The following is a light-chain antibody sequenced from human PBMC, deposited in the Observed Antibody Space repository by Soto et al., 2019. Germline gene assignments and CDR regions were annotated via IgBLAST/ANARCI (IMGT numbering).Light chain of an antibody. CDR1: QSTSSY. V-gene: IGKV1-39*01. CDR3: PQSYSPPPT. Sequence: DIHVSQSTSSLSGSVGNRVPIPFLASQSTSSYLNCYQQKPRKAPQLLTYAATRSQSGLPSRFSGSGSRTDIPPTISRLQPEDFATYYCPQSYSPPPTFGQGTKVDI. CDR2: AAT. J-gene: IGKJ1*01.